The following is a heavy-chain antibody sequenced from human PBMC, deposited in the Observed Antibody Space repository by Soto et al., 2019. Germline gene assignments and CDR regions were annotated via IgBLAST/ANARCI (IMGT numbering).Heavy chain of an antibody. CDR3: ARVKNYCSSTSCKGFDP. D-gene: IGHD2-2*01. Sequence: QVQLVQSGAEVKKPGSSVKVSCKASGGTFSSYAISWVRQAPGQGLEWMGGIIPIFGTANYAQKFQGRVTITADESTSTAYMELSSLRSEDTAVYYCARVKNYCSSTSCKGFDPWGQGTLVTVSS. J-gene: IGHJ5*02. CDR2: IIPIFGTA. CDR1: GGTFSSYA. V-gene: IGHV1-69*01.